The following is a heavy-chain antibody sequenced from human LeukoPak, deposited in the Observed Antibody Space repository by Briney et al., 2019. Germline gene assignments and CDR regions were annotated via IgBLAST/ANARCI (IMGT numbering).Heavy chain of an antibody. CDR1: GFTFGDYS. CDR2: ISSDSSYI. Sequence: PGGSLRLSCAASGFTFGDYSMNWVRQAPGKGLEWVSSISSDSSYIYYADSLKRRLTISRDNAKNSLYLQIDSLRAEDTAVYYCARSFDYWGQGTLVTVSS. J-gene: IGHJ4*02. CDR3: ARSFDY. V-gene: IGHV3-21*01.